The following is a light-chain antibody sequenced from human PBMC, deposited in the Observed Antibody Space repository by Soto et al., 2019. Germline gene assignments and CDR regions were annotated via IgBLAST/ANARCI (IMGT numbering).Light chain of an antibody. V-gene: IGKV3-11*01. J-gene: IGKJ4*01. Sequence: EIVLTQSPATLSLSPGERATLSCRASQSVSSYLAWYQQKPGQAPRLLIYDASSGATGIPARFSGSGSGTDFTLTISSLEPEDFAVYYCQQRSTPLTFGGGTKVEIK. CDR3: QQRSTPLT. CDR1: QSVSSY. CDR2: DAS.